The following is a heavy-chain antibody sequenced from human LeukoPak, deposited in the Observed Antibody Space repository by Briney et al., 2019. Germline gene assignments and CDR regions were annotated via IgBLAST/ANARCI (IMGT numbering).Heavy chain of an antibody. J-gene: IGHJ6*02. D-gene: IGHD1-14*01. CDR3: AKVRTYFYHGLDV. Sequence: GGSLRLSCTASGFTFSTCAMSWVRQAPGKGLEWVSGISGTTSGTYYADSVKGRFTISRDNSKNTLFLQVNSLRAEDTAVYYCAKVRTYFYHGLDVWGQGTTVTVSS. CDR1: GFTFSTCA. V-gene: IGHV3-23*01. CDR2: ISGTTSGT.